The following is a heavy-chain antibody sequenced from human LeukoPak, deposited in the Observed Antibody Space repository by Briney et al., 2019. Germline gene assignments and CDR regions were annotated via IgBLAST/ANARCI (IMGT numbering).Heavy chain of an antibody. CDR1: GFTVSSYW. CDR2: INEGGSTI. D-gene: IGHD1-26*01. CDR3: VRDFGGSRDY. Sequence: GSLRLSCAASGFTVSSYWMHWVRQAPGKGLVWVSRINEGGSTINYADSVKGRFTISRDNAKNTLYLQMDSLRAEDTAVYYCVRDFGGSRDYWGQGTLVIVSS. J-gene: IGHJ4*02. V-gene: IGHV3-74*01.